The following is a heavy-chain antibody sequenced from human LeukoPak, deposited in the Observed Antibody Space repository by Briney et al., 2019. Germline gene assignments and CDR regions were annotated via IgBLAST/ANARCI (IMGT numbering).Heavy chain of an antibody. D-gene: IGHD4-17*01. J-gene: IGHJ2*01. CDR3: ARRIVTKWYFDL. CDR2: IYYSGNI. Sequence: SETLSLTCSVSGGAFSSYHWNWIRQPPGKGLEWIGYIYYSGNINYNPSLKSRVTISIDTSKSQVSLKLGSVTAADTAVYYCARRIVTKWYFDLWGRGTLVTVSS. CDR1: GGAFSSYH. V-gene: IGHV4-59*01.